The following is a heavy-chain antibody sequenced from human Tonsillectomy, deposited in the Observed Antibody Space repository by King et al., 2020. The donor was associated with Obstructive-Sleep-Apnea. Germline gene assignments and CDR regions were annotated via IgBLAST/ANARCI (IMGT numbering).Heavy chain of an antibody. J-gene: IGHJ4*02. V-gene: IGHV4-39*07. CDR1: GGSISSSSYY. Sequence: QLQESGPGLVKPSETLSLTCTVSGGSISSSSYYWGWIRQPPGKGREWIGSIYYSGSTYYNPSLKSRVTISVDTSKNQFSLKLRSVTAADTAVYYCARGLVDYGEYFDYWGQGTLVTVSS. D-gene: IGHD4-17*01. CDR2: IYYSGST. CDR3: ARGLVDYGEYFDY.